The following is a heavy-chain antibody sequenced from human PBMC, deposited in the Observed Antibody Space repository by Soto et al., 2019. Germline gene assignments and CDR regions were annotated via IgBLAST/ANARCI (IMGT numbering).Heavy chain of an antibody. CDR3: AGYCSSSICHEDHYFALEV. J-gene: IGHJ6*02. CDR1: GSSIYTYD. D-gene: IGHD2-2*01. V-gene: IGHV4-59*01. CDR2: ISDGGNT. Sequence: PAEPLSLTCSVSGSSIYTYDWNWIGKSPGKGREWIGYISDGGNTNYNPSLKSRVTISVDTSKKHVSLKLSSVSAPDTARSFSAGYCSSSICHEDHYFALEVWGQGTTVTVSS.